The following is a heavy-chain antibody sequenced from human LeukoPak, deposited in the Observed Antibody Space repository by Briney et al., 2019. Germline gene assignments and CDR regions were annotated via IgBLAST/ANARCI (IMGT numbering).Heavy chain of an antibody. CDR3: ARRIPRYYYDSSGLYYFDY. D-gene: IGHD3-22*01. CDR2: INHSGST. Sequence: PSETLSLTCAVYGGSFSGYYWSWIRQPPGKGLEWIGEINHSGSTNYNPSLKSRVTISVDTSKNQFSLKLSSVTAADTAVYYCARRIPRYYYDSSGLYYFDYWGQGTLVTVS. J-gene: IGHJ4*02. CDR1: GGSFSGYY. V-gene: IGHV4-34*01.